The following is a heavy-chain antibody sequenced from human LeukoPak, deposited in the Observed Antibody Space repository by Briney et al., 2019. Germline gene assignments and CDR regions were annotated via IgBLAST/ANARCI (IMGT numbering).Heavy chain of an antibody. CDR1: GYTFTGYY. V-gene: IGHV1-2*06. Sequence: ASVKVSCKASGYTFTGYYMHWVRQAPGQGLEWMGRINPNSGGTNYAQKFQGRVTMTRDTSISTAYMELSRLRSDDTAVYYCVREFPLRGVIITLRYNWFDPWGQGTLVTVSS. CDR2: INPNSGGT. CDR3: VREFPLRGVIITLRYNWFDP. D-gene: IGHD3-10*01. J-gene: IGHJ5*02.